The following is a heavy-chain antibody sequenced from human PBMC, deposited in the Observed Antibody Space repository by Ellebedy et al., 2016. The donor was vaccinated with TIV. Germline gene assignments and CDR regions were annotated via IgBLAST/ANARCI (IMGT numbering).Heavy chain of an antibody. J-gene: IGHJ4*02. D-gene: IGHD2-2*01. Sequence: ASVKVSCKASRYTFTTNYMHWLRQAPGQGLEWMGIINPSGGSTSYAQKFQGRVTMTRDTSTNTVYMDLSSLTSDDTAVYYCARDTSSNWFYFDYWGQGTLVTVSS. CDR1: RYTFTTNY. CDR2: INPSGGST. V-gene: IGHV1-46*01. CDR3: ARDTSSNWFYFDY.